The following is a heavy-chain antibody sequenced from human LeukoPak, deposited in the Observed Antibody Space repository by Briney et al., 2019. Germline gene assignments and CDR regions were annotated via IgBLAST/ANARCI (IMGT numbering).Heavy chain of an antibody. CDR2: FGSDSTTI. J-gene: IGHJ4*02. CDR1: GFTFSSYS. Sequence: PGGSLRLSCAASGFTFSSYSMNWVRQAPGKGLEWVSYFGSDSTTIYYADSVKGRFTISRDNARNSLYLQMNNLRAEDTAVYYCAREGLMVRGVYFDSWGQGTRVTVSS. V-gene: IGHV3-48*01. D-gene: IGHD3-10*01. CDR3: AREGLMVRGVYFDS.